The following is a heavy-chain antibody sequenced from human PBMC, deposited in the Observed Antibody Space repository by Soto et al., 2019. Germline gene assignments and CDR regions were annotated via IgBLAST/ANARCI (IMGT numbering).Heavy chain of an antibody. V-gene: IGHV1-2*04. Sequence: VKVSCKASRYSFTDYHIHWLRQSPGQGLECLGRINPKSGGTSTAQKFQGWVTMTTDTSISTASMELTRLTSDDTAIYYCARGDSTDCSNGVCSFFYNHDMDVWGQGTTVTVSS. J-gene: IGHJ6*02. D-gene: IGHD2-8*01. CDR3: ARGDSTDCSNGVCSFFYNHDMDV. CDR2: INPKSGGT. CDR1: RYSFTDYH.